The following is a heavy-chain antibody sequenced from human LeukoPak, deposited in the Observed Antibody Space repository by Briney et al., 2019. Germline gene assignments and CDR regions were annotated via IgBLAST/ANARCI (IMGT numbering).Heavy chain of an antibody. Sequence: PGGSLGLSCAASGFTFSSYAKSWVRQAPGKGLEWVSAISGSGDKTYYADSVKGRFTISRDNSRFTVHLQMNSLRGEDTAVYYCVKERPGKAYADFWGQGTLVTVSS. D-gene: IGHD1-26*01. CDR2: ISGSGDKT. J-gene: IGHJ4*02. CDR3: VKERPGKAYADF. V-gene: IGHV3-23*01. CDR1: GFTFSSYA.